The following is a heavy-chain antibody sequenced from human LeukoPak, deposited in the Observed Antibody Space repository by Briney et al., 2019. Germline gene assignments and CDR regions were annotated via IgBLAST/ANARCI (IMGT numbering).Heavy chain of an antibody. CDR1: GYTFTSYA. D-gene: IGHD3-3*01. Sequence: ASVKVSSKASGYTFTSYAMNWVRQAPGQGLEWMGWINTNTGNPTYAQGFTGRFVFSLDTSVSTAYLQISSLKAEDTAVYYSARGPLGVVIIVDYWGQGTLVTVSS. CDR3: ARGPLGVVIIVDY. CDR2: INTNTGNP. J-gene: IGHJ4*02. V-gene: IGHV7-4-1*02.